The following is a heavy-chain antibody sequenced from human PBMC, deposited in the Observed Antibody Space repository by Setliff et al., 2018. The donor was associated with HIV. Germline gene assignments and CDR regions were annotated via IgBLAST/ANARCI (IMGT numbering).Heavy chain of an antibody. CDR1: GFTFDSYS. V-gene: IGHV3-48*01. CDR3: AKDRRNSGTYSDY. D-gene: IGHD1-26*01. J-gene: IGHJ4*02. CDR2: ISGLGGGTI. Sequence: GGSLRLSCATSGFTFDSYSIIWVRQAPGKGLEWVSYISGLGGGTIYYADVVRGRFTVSRDDAEKSVYLQMNSLRAEDTAVYYCAKDRRNSGTYSDYWGQGTLVTVSS.